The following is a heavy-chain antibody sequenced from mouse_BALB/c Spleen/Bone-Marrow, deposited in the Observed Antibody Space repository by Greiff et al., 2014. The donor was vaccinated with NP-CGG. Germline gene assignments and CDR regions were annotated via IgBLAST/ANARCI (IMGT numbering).Heavy chain of an antibody. CDR1: GYTFSDYW. CDR3: AKGGHVMDY. CDR2: ILPGGGST. V-gene: IGHV1-9*01. J-gene: IGHJ4*01. D-gene: IGHD1-1*02. Sequence: QVQLQQPGAELMKPGASVMISCKATGYTFSDYWIEWVKQRPGHGLEWIGEILPGGGSTNYNENFKGKATFTADTSSNTAYMQLSSPTSEDSAVYYCAKGGHVMDYWGQGTSVTVSS.